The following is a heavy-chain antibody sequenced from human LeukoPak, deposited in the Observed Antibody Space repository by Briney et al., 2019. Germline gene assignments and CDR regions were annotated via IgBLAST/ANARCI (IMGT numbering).Heavy chain of an antibody. CDR1: GFTFTSYG. J-gene: IGHJ4*02. CDR3: ARRAGAYSHPYDY. D-gene: IGHD4/OR15-4a*01. CDR2: ISGSGGST. Sequence: GGTLRLSCAASGFTFTSYGMSWVRQAPGKGLEWVSVISGSGGSTYYADSVKGRFTISRDDSKNTLYLQMNSLRAEDTAVYYCARRAGAYSHPYDYWGQGTLVTVSS. V-gene: IGHV3-23*01.